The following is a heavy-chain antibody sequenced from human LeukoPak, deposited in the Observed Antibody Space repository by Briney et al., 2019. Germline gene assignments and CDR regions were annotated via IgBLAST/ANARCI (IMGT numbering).Heavy chain of an antibody. CDR3: AILTDYYYYMDV. V-gene: IGHV1-2*02. Sequence: ASVKVSCKASGYTFTGCYMHWVRQAPGQGLEWMGWINPNSGGTNYAQKFQGRVTMTRDTSISTAYMELSRLRSDDTAVYYCAILTDYYYYMDVWGKGTTVTVSS. CDR2: INPNSGGT. D-gene: IGHD2/OR15-2a*01. CDR1: GYTFTGCY. J-gene: IGHJ6*03.